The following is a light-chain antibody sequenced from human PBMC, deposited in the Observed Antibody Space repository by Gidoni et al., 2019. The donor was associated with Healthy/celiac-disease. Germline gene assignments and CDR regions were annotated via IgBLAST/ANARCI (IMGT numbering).Light chain of an antibody. CDR2: GAS. V-gene: IGKV3-20*01. Sequence: EIVLTQSPGTLSLSPGERATLPCRASQSVSSSYLAWYQQKPGQAHRLLIYGASSRATGIPDRFSGSGSGTDFTLTISRLEPEDFAVYYCQQYGSSITFGQGTRLEIK. J-gene: IGKJ5*01. CDR3: QQYGSSIT. CDR1: QSVSSSY.